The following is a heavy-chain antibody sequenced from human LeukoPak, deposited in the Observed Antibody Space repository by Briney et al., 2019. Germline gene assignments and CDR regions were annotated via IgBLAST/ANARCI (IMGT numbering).Heavy chain of an antibody. D-gene: IGHD6-13*01. J-gene: IGHJ5*02. Sequence: SETLSLTCTVSGGSISSYYWSWIRQPAGKGLEWIGRIYTSGSTNYNPSLKSRVTISVDTSKNQFSLKLSSVTAADTAVYYCARVSGYSSSWYLNWFDPWGQGTLVTVSS. CDR2: IYTSGST. CDR3: ARVSGYSSSWYLNWFDP. V-gene: IGHV4-4*07. CDR1: GGSISSYY.